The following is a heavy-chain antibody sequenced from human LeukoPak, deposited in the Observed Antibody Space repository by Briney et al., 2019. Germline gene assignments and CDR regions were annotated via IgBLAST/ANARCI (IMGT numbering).Heavy chain of an antibody. J-gene: IGHJ3*02. CDR3: AHEGWDYDAFDI. CDR1: GYDFSHYW. D-gene: IGHD1-26*01. V-gene: IGHV5-51*01. CDR2: FYPGDFEC. Sequence: GESLKISCKGSGYDFSHYWIGWVRQMPGKGLEWMGIFYPGDFECRYNPSFQGQVTISADRSTSTVHLQWRSLKASDTAMYYCAHEGWDYDAFDIWGQGTMVTVSS.